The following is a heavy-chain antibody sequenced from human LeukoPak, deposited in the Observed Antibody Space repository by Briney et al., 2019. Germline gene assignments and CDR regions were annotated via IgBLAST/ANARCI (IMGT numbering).Heavy chain of an antibody. J-gene: IGHJ4*02. Sequence: ASVKVSCKASGYTFNNYYMHWVRQAPGQGLEWMGIINPSGGGTTYAQKFQGRITVTRDTSTSTAYMDLNSLRSEDTAVYYCAADEGGGGKSVGWGQGTLVTVSS. CDR2: INPSGGGT. CDR1: GYTFNNYY. D-gene: IGHD4-23*01. CDR3: AADEGGGGKSVG. V-gene: IGHV1-46*02.